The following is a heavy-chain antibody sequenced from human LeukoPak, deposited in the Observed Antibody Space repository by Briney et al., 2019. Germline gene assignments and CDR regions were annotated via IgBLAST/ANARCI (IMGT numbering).Heavy chain of an antibody. Sequence: GASVKVSCKASGYTSTGHYIHWVRQAPGQGLEWVGWINPNSGGTNYAQKFQGRVTMTRDTSISTAYMELSRLRSDDTAVYFCARAIGQLQNLYYYYYYMDVWGKGTTVTVSS. CDR2: INPNSGGT. D-gene: IGHD6-6*01. CDR1: GYTSTGHY. CDR3: ARAIGQLQNLYYYYYYMDV. V-gene: IGHV1-2*02. J-gene: IGHJ6*03.